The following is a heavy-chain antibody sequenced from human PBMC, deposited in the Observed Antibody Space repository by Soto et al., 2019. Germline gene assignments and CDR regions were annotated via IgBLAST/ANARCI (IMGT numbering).Heavy chain of an antibody. V-gene: IGHV4-34*01. D-gene: IGHD6-13*01. CDR3: ARNGGNTWYYFDS. Sequence: SETLSLTCAVNGGSFTGYYGAWIRQSPEKGLEWIGEISHSGTTKYNPSLKSRVTISVDTSKNQFSLKLSSVTAADTGMHYCARNGGNTWYYFDSWGQGTVVTASS. CDR2: ISHSGTT. J-gene: IGHJ4*02. CDR1: GGSFTGYY.